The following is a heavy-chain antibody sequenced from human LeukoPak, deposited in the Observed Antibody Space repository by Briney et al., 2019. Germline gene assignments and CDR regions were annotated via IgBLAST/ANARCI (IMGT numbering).Heavy chain of an antibody. D-gene: IGHD3-9*01. J-gene: IGHJ4*02. Sequence: GSLRLSCAASGFTFSSYSMNWVRQAPGKGLEWIGSIYYSGSTYYNPSLKSRVTISVDTSKSQFSLKLSSVTAADTAVYYCARHHFRYFDWLWDYWGQGTLVTVSS. V-gene: IGHV4-39*01. CDR3: ARHHFRYFDWLWDY. CDR2: IYYSGST. CDR1: GFTFSSYSMN.